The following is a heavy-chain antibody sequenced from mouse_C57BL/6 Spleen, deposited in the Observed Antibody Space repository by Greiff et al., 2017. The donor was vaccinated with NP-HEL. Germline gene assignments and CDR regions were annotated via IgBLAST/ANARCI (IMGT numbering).Heavy chain of an antibody. Sequence: QVQLQQSGAELVRPGASVTLSCKASGYTFTDYEMHWVKQTPVHGLEWIGAIDPETGGTAYNQKFKGKAILTADKSSSTAYMELRSLTSEDSAVYYCTSSGDGYAFDYWGQGTTLTVSS. CDR3: TSSGDGYAFDY. CDR1: GYTFTDYE. V-gene: IGHV1-15*01. J-gene: IGHJ2*01. D-gene: IGHD2-2*01. CDR2: IDPETGGT.